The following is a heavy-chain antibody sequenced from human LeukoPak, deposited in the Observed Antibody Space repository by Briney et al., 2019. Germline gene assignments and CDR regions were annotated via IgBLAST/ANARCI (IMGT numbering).Heavy chain of an antibody. CDR3: ATSGLNYYYYGMDV. D-gene: IGHD6-25*01. V-gene: IGHV3-53*04. CDR1: GFIVSSSY. J-gene: IGHJ6*02. CDR2: IYTGGST. Sequence: GGSLRPSCAASGFIVSSSYMSWVRQAPGKGLEWVSVIYTGGSTYSADSVKGRFTISRHNSKNTLYLQMNSLRAEDTAVYYCATSGLNYYYYGMDVWGQGTTVTVAS.